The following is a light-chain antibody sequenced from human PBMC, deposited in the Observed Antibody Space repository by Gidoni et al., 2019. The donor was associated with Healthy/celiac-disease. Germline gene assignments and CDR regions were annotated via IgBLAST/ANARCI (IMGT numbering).Light chain of an antibody. V-gene: IGKV3-11*01. Sequence: EIVLTQSPATLSLSPGERATLSCRASQSVSSYLAWYQQKPGQAPRLLIYDASNRATGIPARFSGSGCGTDFTLTISSLEPEDFAVYYCQQRSNWPGVTFGPGTKVDIK. CDR1: QSVSSY. J-gene: IGKJ3*01. CDR3: QQRSNWPGVT. CDR2: DAS.